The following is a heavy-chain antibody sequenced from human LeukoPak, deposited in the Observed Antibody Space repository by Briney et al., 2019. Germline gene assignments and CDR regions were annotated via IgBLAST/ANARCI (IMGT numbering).Heavy chain of an antibody. CDR3: ARAITGSDSSGYYYGGVDY. CDR2: ISSSGSTI. V-gene: IGHV3-48*03. CDR1: GFTFSSYE. D-gene: IGHD3-22*01. J-gene: IGHJ4*02. Sequence: PGGSLTLSWPASGFTFSSYEMKWVRQAPGRGLEGVSYISSSGSTIYYADSVKGRFTISRDNDKTSLYLQMNSMRAEDTAVYYCARAITGSDSSGYYYGGVDYWGQGTLVTVSS.